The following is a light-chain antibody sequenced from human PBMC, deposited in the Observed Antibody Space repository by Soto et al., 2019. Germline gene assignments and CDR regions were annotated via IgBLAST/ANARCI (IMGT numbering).Light chain of an antibody. J-gene: IGLJ1*01. Sequence: QSALTQPRSVSGSPGQSVTISCTGTSSDVGGYNYVSCYQQHPGKAPKLMIYDVSKRPSGVPDRFSGSKSDNTASLTISGLQAEDEADYYCCADSGSDTHVFGTGTKVTVL. V-gene: IGLV2-11*01. CDR1: SSDVGGYNY. CDR3: CADSGSDTHV. CDR2: DVS.